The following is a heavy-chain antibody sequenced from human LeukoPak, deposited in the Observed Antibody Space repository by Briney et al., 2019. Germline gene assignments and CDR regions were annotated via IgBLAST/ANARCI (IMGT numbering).Heavy chain of an antibody. Sequence: GASVKVSCKASGGTFSSYAISWVRQAPGQGLEWMGRIIPIFGIANCAQKFQGRVTITADKSTSTAYMELSSLRSEDTAVYYCARVRIAAAGTLLYGMDVWGQGTTVTVSS. CDR1: GGTFSSYA. CDR2: IIPIFGIA. CDR3: ARVRIAAAGTLLYGMDV. J-gene: IGHJ6*02. D-gene: IGHD6-13*01. V-gene: IGHV1-69*04.